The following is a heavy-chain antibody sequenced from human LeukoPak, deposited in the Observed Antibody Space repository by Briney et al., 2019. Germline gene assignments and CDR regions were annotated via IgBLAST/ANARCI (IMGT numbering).Heavy chain of an antibody. CDR1: GFTFRSHA. J-gene: IGHJ5*02. D-gene: IGHD4-17*01. CDR2: IYENGGTT. CDR3: ASVEYDYGDLNWFDP. V-gene: IGHV3-23*01. Sequence: GGSLRLSCVGSGFTFRSHAMSWVRQAPEKGLELVSGIYENGGTTYYADSVKGRFSISRDNAKNSLYLQMNSLRAEDTAVYYCASVEYDYGDLNWFDPWGQGTLVTVSS.